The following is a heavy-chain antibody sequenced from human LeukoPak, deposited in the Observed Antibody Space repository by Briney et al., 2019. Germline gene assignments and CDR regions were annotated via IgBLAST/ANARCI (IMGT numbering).Heavy chain of an antibody. J-gene: IGHJ5*02. CDR3: ARVSRAVRKNWFDP. CDR2: IYHSGST. D-gene: IGHD4-17*01. Sequence: SETLSLTCAVSGGSISSGGYSWSWIRQPPGKGLEWIGYIYHSGSTYYNPSLKSRATISVDRSKNQFSLKLSSVTAADTAVYYCARVSRAVRKNWFDPWGQGTLVTVSS. V-gene: IGHV4-30-2*01. CDR1: GGSISSGGYS.